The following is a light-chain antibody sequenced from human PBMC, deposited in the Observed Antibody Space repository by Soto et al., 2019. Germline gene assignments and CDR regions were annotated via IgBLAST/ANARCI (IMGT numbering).Light chain of an antibody. CDR1: QSVSSK. CDR2: GAS. Sequence: EIVLTQSPATLSLSLGERATLSCRASQSVSSKLAWYQQKPGQAPRLVIYGASNRATGIPDRFSASGSGTDFTLTISRLEPEDFAVYYCQQYISSPLTFGQGTKVDIK. CDR3: QQYISSPLT. V-gene: IGKV3-20*01. J-gene: IGKJ1*01.